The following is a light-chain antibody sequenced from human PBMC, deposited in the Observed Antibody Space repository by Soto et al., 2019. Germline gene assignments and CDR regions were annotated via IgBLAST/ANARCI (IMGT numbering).Light chain of an antibody. V-gene: IGKV1-5*01. J-gene: IGKJ1*01. CDR3: QQYNSYDMWS. CDR2: GAS. Sequence: DIQMTQSPSTLSASVGDRVTITCRTSQSISRWLAWYQQKPGKAPKLLIYGASTLQSGVPSRFSGSGSGTDFTLTITGLEPDDFAIYYCQQYNSYDMWSFGQGTTV. CDR1: QSISRW.